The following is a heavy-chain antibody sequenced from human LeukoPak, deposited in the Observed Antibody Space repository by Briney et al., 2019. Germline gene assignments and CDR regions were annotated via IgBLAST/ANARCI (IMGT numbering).Heavy chain of an antibody. Sequence: GGSLRLSCAASGFTFSSYAMHWVRQAPGRGLEYVSAISSNGGSTYYANSVKGRFTISRDNSKNTLYLQMGRLRSEDTAVYYCARGTDFWSGYYISVGYYWFDPWGQGTLVTVSS. V-gene: IGHV3-64*01. CDR1: GFTFSSYA. D-gene: IGHD3-3*01. CDR3: ARGTDFWSGYYISVGYYWFDP. J-gene: IGHJ5*02. CDR2: ISSNGGST.